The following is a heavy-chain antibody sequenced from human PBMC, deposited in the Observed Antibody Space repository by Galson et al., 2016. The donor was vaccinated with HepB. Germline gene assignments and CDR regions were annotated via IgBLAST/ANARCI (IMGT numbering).Heavy chain of an antibody. D-gene: IGHD1-26*01. CDR3: ARGWRTYYRYLEH. Sequence: SLRLSCAVSGLTFSDYWMSWVRQAPGKGLEWVANINQDGSETYYLDSVKGRFTISRDNAKNSLYLQMNSLRGEDTAVYYCARGWRTYYRYLEHWGQGALVSVSS. CDR1: GLTFSDYW. V-gene: IGHV3-7*01. J-gene: IGHJ1*01. CDR2: INQDGSET.